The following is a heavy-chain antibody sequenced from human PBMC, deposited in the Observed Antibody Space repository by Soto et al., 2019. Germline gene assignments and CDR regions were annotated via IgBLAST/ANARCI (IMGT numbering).Heavy chain of an antibody. D-gene: IGHD3-22*01. CDR3: ASSVAYDSSGSMFH. CDR2: LSRSGGAT. V-gene: IGHV3-23*01. CDR1: GFNTRFYS. Sequence: LRLSCTASGFNTRFYSMSWVRQTPGKGLEWVAALSRSGGATYYADSVRGRFTISRDASKDTLFLQMRNLRAEDTAIYYCASSVAYDSSGSMFHWGQGTLVTVSS. J-gene: IGHJ4*02.